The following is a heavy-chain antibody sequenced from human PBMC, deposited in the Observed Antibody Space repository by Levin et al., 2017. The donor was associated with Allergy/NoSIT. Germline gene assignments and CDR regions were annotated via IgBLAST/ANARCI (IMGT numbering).Heavy chain of an antibody. Sequence: ASVKVSCKGSEYTFSAYYMHWVRQAPGQGLEWMGWINPSSGGIKYARNFQGRVTLSRDTSTSTAYMELSRLTSDDTAVYYCARANNGDYADYWGQGTLVTVSS. J-gene: IGHJ4*02. CDR3: ARANNGDYADY. CDR2: INPSSGGI. CDR1: EYTFSAYY. D-gene: IGHD4-17*01. V-gene: IGHV1-2*02.